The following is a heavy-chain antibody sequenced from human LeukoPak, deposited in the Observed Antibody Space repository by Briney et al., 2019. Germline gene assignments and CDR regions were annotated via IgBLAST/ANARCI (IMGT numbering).Heavy chain of an antibody. V-gene: IGHV3-53*01. J-gene: IGHJ4*02. D-gene: IGHD4/OR15-4a*01. Sequence: GGSLRLSCTVSGFTVSSNSMSWVRQAPGKGLEWVSFIYSDNTHYSDSVKGRFTISRDNSKNTLYLQMNSLRAEDTAVYYCARRAGAYSHPYDYWGQETLVTVSS. CDR1: GFTVSSNS. CDR3: ARRAGAYSHPYDY. CDR2: IYSDNT.